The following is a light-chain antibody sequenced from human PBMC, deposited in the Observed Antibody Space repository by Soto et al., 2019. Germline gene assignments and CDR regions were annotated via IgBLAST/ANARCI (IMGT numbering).Light chain of an antibody. CDR2: DAS. Sequence: ELVLTQSPVTLSLSPGERATLSCRASQSVSNYLAWYQQKPGQAPRLLIYDASNRATGIPDRVSSSGSGTDVTLTISSLEPEDFAVYYCQQRKNWQVTFGQGTRLEIK. J-gene: IGKJ5*01. CDR1: QSVSNY. CDR3: QQRKNWQVT. V-gene: IGKV3-11*01.